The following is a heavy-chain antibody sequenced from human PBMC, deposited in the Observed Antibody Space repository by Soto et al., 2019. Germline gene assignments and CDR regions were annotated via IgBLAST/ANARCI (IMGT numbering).Heavy chain of an antibody. CDR1: GGSFSGYY. V-gene: IGHV4-34*01. Sequence: SETLSLTCAVYGGSFSGYYWSWIRQPPGKGLEWIGEINHSGSTNYNPSLKSRVTISVDTSKNQFSLKLSSVTAADTAVYYCAGSDHTNIPAFDYWGQGTLVTVSS. J-gene: IGHJ4*02. D-gene: IGHD2-15*01. CDR2: INHSGST. CDR3: AGSDHTNIPAFDY.